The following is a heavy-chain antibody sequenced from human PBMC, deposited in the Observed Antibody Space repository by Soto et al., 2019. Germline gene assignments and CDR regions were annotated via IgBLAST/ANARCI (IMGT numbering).Heavy chain of an antibody. J-gene: IGHJ5*02. V-gene: IGHV3-23*01. CDR1: GFTFSSFA. D-gene: IGHD3-16*02. CDR2: ISGSGGST. CDR3: ARERGWGYSRVGFDP. Sequence: PGGSLRLSCAASGFTFSSFAMSWVRQAPGKGLDWVSAISGSGGSTYSADSVKGRFTISRDNSKNTLYLQMNSLRAEDTAVYYCARERGWGYSRVGFDPWGQGTLVTVSS.